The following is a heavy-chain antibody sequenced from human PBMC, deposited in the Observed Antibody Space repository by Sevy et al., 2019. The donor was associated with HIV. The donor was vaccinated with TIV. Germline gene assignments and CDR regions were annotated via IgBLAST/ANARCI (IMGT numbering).Heavy chain of an antibody. J-gene: IGHJ4*02. V-gene: IGHV3-15*01. D-gene: IGHD3-10*01. CDR1: GFTFSNAW. CDR2: IKSKTDCGTT. CDR3: TTDSKKRGLSALLDY. Sequence: GGSLRLSCAASGFTFSNAWMSWVRQAPGKGLEWVGRIKSKTDCGTTDDAAPVKGSFTISRDDSKNKLYLQMNSLKTEDTAIYYCTTDSKKRGLSALLDYWGQGTLVTVSS.